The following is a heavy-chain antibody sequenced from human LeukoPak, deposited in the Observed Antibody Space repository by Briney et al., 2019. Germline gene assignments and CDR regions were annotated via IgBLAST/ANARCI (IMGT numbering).Heavy chain of an antibody. D-gene: IGHD2-2*01. V-gene: IGHV4-4*07. CDR2: IYTSGST. Sequence: SETLSLTCAVSGVTISSYYWRWIRQPAGKGLEWIGRIYTSGSTNYNPSLKSRVTMSVDTSKNQFSLKLSSVTAADTAVYYCARGRTSCYVLDYWGQGTLVTVSS. CDR1: GVTISSYY. J-gene: IGHJ4*02. CDR3: ARGRTSCYVLDY.